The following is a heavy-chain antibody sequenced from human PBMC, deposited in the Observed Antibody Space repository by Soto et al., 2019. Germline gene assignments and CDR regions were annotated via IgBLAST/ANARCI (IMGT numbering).Heavy chain of an antibody. CDR1: GYTFTSYG. J-gene: IGHJ3*02. Sequence: ASVKVSCKASGYTFTSYGISWVRQAPGQGLEWMGWISAYNGNTNYAQKLQGRVTMTTDKSTSTAYMELRSLRSDDTAVYYCAREYSGYDFGAFDIWGQGTMVTVSS. CDR3: AREYSGYDFGAFDI. CDR2: ISAYNGNT. D-gene: IGHD5-12*01. V-gene: IGHV1-18*01.